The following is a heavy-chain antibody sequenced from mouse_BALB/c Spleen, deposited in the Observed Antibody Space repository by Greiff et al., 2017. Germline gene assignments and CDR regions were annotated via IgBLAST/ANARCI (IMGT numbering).Heavy chain of an antibody. J-gene: IGHJ2*01. CDR3: ARSGLLNDFDY. V-gene: IGHV1-82*01. D-gene: IGHD2-1*01. Sequence: VQLQQSGPELVKPGASVKISCKASGYAFSSSWMNWVKQRPGQGLEWIGRIYPGDGDTNYNGKFKGKATLTADKSSSTAYMQLSSLTSVDSAVYFCARSGLLNDFDYWGQGTTLTVSS. CDR1: GYAFSSSW. CDR2: IYPGDGDT.